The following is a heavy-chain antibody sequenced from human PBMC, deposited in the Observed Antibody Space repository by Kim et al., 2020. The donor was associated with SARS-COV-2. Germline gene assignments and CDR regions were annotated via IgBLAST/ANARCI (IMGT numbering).Heavy chain of an antibody. J-gene: IGHJ4*02. CDR3: ARDSSYDILTGYYNRALDY. CDR2: INPSGGST. CDR1: GYTFTSYY. V-gene: IGHV1-46*01. Sequence: ASVKVSCKASGYTFTSYYMHWVRQAPGQGLEWMGIINPSGGSTSYAQKFQGRVTMTRDTSTSTVYMELSSLRSEDTAVYYCARDSSYDILTGYYNRALDYWGQGTLVTVSS. D-gene: IGHD3-9*01.